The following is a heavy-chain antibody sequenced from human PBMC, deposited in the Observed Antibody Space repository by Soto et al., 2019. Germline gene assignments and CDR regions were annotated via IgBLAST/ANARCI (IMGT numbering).Heavy chain of an antibody. CDR3: AKNGQPPYYYYGMDV. CDR2: ISGYNGDT. V-gene: IGHV1-18*01. Sequence: GASVKVSCKASGYTFTRYGISWVRQAPGQGLEWMGWISGYNGDTNYAQKFQGRVTMTVDTSTTTAFMELTSRTSDDRAVYYCAKNGQPPYYYYGMDVWGQGTTVTVSS. D-gene: IGHD2-8*01. J-gene: IGHJ6*02. CDR1: GYTFTRYG.